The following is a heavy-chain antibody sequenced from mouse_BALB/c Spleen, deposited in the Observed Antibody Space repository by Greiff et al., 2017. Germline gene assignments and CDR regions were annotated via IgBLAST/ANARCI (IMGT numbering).Heavy chain of an antibody. D-gene: IGHD2-4*01. V-gene: IGHV1-5*01. CDR1: GYTFTSYW. CDR3: TMGSTMITTFAY. CDR2: IYPGNSDT. Sequence: EVQLQQSGTVLARPGASAKMSCKASGYTFTSYWMHWVKQRPGQGLEWIGAIYPGNSDTSYNQKFKGKAKLTAVTSTSTAYMELSSLTNEDSAVYYCTMGSTMITTFAYWGQGTLVTVSA. J-gene: IGHJ3*01.